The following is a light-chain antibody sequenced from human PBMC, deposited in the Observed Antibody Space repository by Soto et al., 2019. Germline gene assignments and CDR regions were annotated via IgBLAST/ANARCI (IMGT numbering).Light chain of an antibody. J-gene: IGKJ2*01. V-gene: IGKV1-5*03. CDR1: QSISSW. Sequence: DIQMTQSPSTLSASVGDRVTITCRASQSISSWLAWYQQKPGKAPKLLIYQASSVESGVPSRFSGSGSGTEFTLTISSLQPDDFATYYCQQYNTYPYTFGQGTKLEIK. CDR3: QQYNTYPYT. CDR2: QAS.